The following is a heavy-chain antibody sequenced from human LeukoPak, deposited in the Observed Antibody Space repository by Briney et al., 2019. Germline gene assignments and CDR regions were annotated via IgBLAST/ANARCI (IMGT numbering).Heavy chain of an antibody. CDR1: GGSISSYY. V-gene: IGHV4-59*01. D-gene: IGHD3-22*01. J-gene: IGHJ4*02. CDR3: ARDARRKDSSGYYYDY. Sequence: SETLSLTCTVSGGSISSYYWSWLRQPPGKGLEWIGYIYYSGSTNYNPSLKSRVTISVDTSKNQFSLKLSSVTAADTAVYYCARDARRKDSSGYYYDYWGQGTLVTVSS. CDR2: IYYSGST.